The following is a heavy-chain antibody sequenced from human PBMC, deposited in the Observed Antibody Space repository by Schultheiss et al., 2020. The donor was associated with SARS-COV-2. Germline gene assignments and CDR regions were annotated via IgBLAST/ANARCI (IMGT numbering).Heavy chain of an antibody. V-gene: IGHV4-59*01. CDR2: IYYNGHT. D-gene: IGHD2/OR15-2a*01. CDR1: GGSISSYY. Sequence: SETLSLTCTVSGGSISSYYWSWIRQPPGKGLEWIAYIYYNGHTVYTPSLKSRATISLDTSMNQFSLNLSSVTTADTAVYYCARTQYGTSPVFDYWGQGIVVTVSS. CDR3: ARTQYGTSPVFDY. J-gene: IGHJ4*02.